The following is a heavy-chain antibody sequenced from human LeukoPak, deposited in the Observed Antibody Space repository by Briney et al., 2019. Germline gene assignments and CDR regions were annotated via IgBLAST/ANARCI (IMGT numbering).Heavy chain of an antibody. D-gene: IGHD3-16*02. CDR3: ARGPHYDYVWGSYRRDY. Sequence: PSETLSLTCAVYGVSFSGYYWSWIRQPPGKGLEWIGEINHSGSTNYNPSLKSRVTISVDTSKNQFSLKLSSVTAADTAVYYCARGPHYDYVWGSYRRDYWGQGTLVTVSS. CDR2: INHSGST. CDR1: GVSFSGYY. J-gene: IGHJ4*02. V-gene: IGHV4-34*01.